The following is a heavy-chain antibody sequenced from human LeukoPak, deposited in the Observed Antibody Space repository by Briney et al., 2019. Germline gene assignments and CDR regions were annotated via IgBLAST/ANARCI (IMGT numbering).Heavy chain of an antibody. Sequence: AGRSLRLSCAASGFTFSSYAMHWVRQAPGKGLEWVAVISYDGSNKYYADSVKGRFAISRDNSKNTLYLQMNSLRAEDTAVYYCAREVVATIPNYKTYYYYGMDVWGQGTAVTVSS. J-gene: IGHJ6*02. CDR2: ISYDGSNK. CDR3: AREVVATIPNYKTYYYYGMDV. D-gene: IGHD5-12*01. V-gene: IGHV3-30*09. CDR1: GFTFSSYA.